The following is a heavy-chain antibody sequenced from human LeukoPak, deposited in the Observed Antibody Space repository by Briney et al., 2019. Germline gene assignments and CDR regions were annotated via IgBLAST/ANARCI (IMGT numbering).Heavy chain of an antibody. J-gene: IGHJ4*02. CDR1: GFTFSSYS. CDR3: ARGARRFDY. CDR2: ISSSGSTI. Sequence: GGSLRLSCAASGFTFSSYSMNWVRQAPGKGLEWVSSISSSGSTIYYADSVKGRFTISRDNAKNSLYLQMNSLRAEDTAVYYCARGARRFDYWGQGTLVTVSS. V-gene: IGHV3-48*04. D-gene: IGHD6-6*01.